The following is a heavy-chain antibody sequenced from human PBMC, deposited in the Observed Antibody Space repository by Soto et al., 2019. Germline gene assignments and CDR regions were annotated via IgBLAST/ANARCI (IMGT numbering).Heavy chain of an antibody. V-gene: IGHV4-30-2*01. CDR1: GGSISSGGYS. J-gene: IGHJ4*02. CDR2: IYHSGST. D-gene: IGHD6-6*01. CDR3: ARGRGPQGGSYYFDY. Sequence: PSETLSLTCAVSGGSISSGGYSWSWIRQPPGKGLEWIGYIYHSGSTYYNPSLKSRVTISVDRSKNQFSLKLSSVTAADTAVYYCARGRGPQGGSYYFDYWGQGTLVTVSS.